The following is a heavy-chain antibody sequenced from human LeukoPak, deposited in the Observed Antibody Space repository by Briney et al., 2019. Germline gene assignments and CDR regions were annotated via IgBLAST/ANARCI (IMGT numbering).Heavy chain of an antibody. V-gene: IGHV1-2*02. CDR3: ARDSGYCSSTGCYYFDY. CDR1: GYTFTGYY. D-gene: IGHD2-2*01. CDR2: INPNSGDT. J-gene: IGHJ4*02. Sequence: ASVKVSCKASGYTFTGYYMHWVRQAPGQGLEWMGWINPNSGDTNYAQRFQGRVTMTRDTSISTAYMDLSMLRSDDTAVYYCARDSGYCSSTGCYYFDYWSQGTLVTVSS.